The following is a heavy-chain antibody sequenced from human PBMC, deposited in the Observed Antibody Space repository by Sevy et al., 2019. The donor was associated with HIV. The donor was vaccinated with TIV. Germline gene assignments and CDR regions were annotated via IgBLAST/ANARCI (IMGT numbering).Heavy chain of an antibody. D-gene: IGHD2-15*01. Sequence: GGSLRLSCSASEFTFSSYAMSWVRQAPGKGLEWVSSISGSGRFTYYADFVEGRFIISRDNSKNTLSVQMNSLRAEDTAVYYCAKGFCCGGTCPRDYYYYGMDVWGQGTTVTVSS. V-gene: IGHV3-23*01. J-gene: IGHJ6*02. CDR3: AKGFCCGGTCPRDYYYYGMDV. CDR1: EFTFSSYA. CDR2: ISGSGRFT.